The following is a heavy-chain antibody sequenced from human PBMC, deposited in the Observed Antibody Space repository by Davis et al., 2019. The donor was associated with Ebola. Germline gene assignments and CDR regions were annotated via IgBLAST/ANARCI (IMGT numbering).Heavy chain of an antibody. CDR1: GGSMRSYY. Sequence: SETLSLTCTVSGGSMRSYYWSWIRQPPGKGLEWIGYIYYSGSTNYNPSLKSRVTISVDTSKNQFSLKLSSVTAADTAVYYCARQGYYGMDVWGQGTTVTVSS. CDR3: ARQGYYGMDV. CDR2: IYYSGST. J-gene: IGHJ6*02. V-gene: IGHV4-59*01.